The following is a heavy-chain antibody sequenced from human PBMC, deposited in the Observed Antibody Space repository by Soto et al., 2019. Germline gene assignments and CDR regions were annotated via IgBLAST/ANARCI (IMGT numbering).Heavy chain of an antibody. Sequence: ASVKVSCKVSGYTLTELSMHRVRQAPGKGLEWMGGFDPEDGETIYAQKFQGRVTMTEDTSTDTAYMELSSLRSEDTAVYYCATCATVYYYLDYWGQGTLVTVSS. D-gene: IGHD3-10*01. CDR3: ATCATVYYYLDY. V-gene: IGHV1-24*01. J-gene: IGHJ4*02. CDR1: GYTLTELS. CDR2: FDPEDGET.